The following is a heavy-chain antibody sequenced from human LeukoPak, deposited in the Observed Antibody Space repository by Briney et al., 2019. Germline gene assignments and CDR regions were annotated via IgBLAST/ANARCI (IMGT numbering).Heavy chain of an antibody. Sequence: GGSLRLSCAASGFTFSIYWMNWARQAPGKGLEWVASINHNGNVNYYVASVKGRFTISRDNAKNSLYLQMSNLRAEDTAVYFCARGGGLDVWGQGATVTVSS. J-gene: IGHJ6*02. CDR3: ARGGGLDV. V-gene: IGHV3-7*03. D-gene: IGHD3-16*01. CDR2: INHNGNVN. CDR1: GFTFSIYW.